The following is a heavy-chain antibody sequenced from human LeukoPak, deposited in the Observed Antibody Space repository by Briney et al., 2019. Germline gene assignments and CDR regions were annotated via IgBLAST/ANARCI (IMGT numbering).Heavy chain of an antibody. CDR2: ISAYNGNT. CDR1: GYTFTSYG. V-gene: IGHV1-18*01. Sequence: ASVKVSCKASGYTFTSYGISWVRQAPGQGLEWMGWISAYNGNTSYAQKLQGRVTMTTDTSTSTAYMELRSLRSDDTAVYYCARDSYYSSSWYGNWFDPWGQGTLVTVSS. J-gene: IGHJ5*02. D-gene: IGHD6-13*01. CDR3: ARDSYYSSSWYGNWFDP.